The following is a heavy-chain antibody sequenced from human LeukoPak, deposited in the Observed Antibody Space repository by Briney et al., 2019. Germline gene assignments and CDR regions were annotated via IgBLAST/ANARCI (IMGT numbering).Heavy chain of an antibody. V-gene: IGHV3-23*01. CDR3: AKMKGHPLPKYYMDV. CDR2: ISGSGDST. D-gene: IGHD1-26*01. CDR1: GFTFSGFA. Sequence: PGGSLRPSCAASGFTFSGFAMSWVRRTPGKGLEWVSGISGSGDSTLYADSVKGRFTISRDNSKNTLYLEMNSLRAEDTAIYYCAKMKGHPLPKYYMDVWGQGTTVTVSS. J-gene: IGHJ6*01.